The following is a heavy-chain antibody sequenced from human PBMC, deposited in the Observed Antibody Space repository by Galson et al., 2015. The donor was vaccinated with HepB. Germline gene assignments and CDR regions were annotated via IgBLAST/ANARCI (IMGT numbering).Heavy chain of an antibody. V-gene: IGHV4-34*01. D-gene: IGHD2-15*01. CDR2: INHSGST. J-gene: IGHJ5*02. CDR3: ARDIVVVVAAQYNWFDP. Sequence: LSLTCAVYGGSFSGYYWSWIRQPPGKGLEWIGEINHSGSTNYNPSLKSRVTISVDTSRNQSSLKLSSVTAADTAVYYCARDIVVVVAAQYNWFDPWGQGTLVTVSS. CDR1: GGSFSGYY.